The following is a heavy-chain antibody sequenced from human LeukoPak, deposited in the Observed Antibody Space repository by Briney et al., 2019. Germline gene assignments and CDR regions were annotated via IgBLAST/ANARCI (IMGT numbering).Heavy chain of an antibody. CDR3: ASHYYDSSGYFDH. J-gene: IGHJ4*02. CDR2: VYYSGST. V-gene: IGHV4-61*01. Sequence: SETLSLTCTVSGGSVSSGSYYWSWIRQPPGKGLEWIGYVYYSGSTNYNPSLKSRVTISVDTSKNQFSLKLSSVIAADTAVYYCASHYYDSSGYFDHWGQGTLVTVSS. D-gene: IGHD3-22*01. CDR1: GGSVSSGSYY.